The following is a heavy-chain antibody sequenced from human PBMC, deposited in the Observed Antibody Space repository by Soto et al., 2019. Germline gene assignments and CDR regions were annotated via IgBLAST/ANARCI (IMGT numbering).Heavy chain of an antibody. CDR3: ARAWLFRSYFPP. D-gene: IGHD3-22*01. Sequence: EVQLVESGGGLVQPGGSLRLSCAASGFTFTTYWMTWVRQAPGKGLEWVANINQDGSEQYYVDSVKGRFTISRDNAKNSVYLQMIILRVEDPALYYCARAWLFRSYFPPWGQGPLVPVSS. V-gene: IGHV3-7*04. J-gene: IGHJ5*02. CDR2: INQDGSEQ. CDR1: GFTFTTYW.